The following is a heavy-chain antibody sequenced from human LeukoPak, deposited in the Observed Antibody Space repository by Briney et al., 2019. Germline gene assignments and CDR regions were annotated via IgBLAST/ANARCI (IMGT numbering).Heavy chain of an antibody. CDR2: ISAYNGNT. D-gene: IGHD4-11*01. V-gene: IGHV1-18*01. CDR1: GYTFTSYG. CDR3: ARDYSNYDWFDP. Sequence: ASVKVSCKASGYTFTSYGISWVRQAPGQGLEWMGWISAYNGNTNYAQKLQGRVTMTTDTSTSTAYVELRSLRSDDTAVYYCARDYSNYDWFDPWGQGTLVTVSS. J-gene: IGHJ5*02.